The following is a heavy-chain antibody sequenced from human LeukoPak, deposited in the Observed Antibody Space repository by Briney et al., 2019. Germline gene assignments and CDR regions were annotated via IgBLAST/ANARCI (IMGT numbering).Heavy chain of an antibody. CDR1: GFTSNSYG. V-gene: IGHV3-30*02. J-gene: IGHJ4*02. D-gene: IGHD2/OR15-2a*01. CDR3: AKGPLLWD. Sequence: GGSLRLSCAASGFTSNSYGMHWVRQAPGKGLEWVTFVRYDGSNKYYADSVKGRFTISRDNSKNTLYLQMNSLRAEDTAVYYCAKGPLLWDWGQGTLVTVSS. CDR2: VRYDGSNK.